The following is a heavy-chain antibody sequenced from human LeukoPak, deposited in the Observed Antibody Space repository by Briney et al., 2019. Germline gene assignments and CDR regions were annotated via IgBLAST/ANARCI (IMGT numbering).Heavy chain of an antibody. J-gene: IGHJ4*02. CDR2: IYYSGT. D-gene: IGHD6-19*01. CDR1: GGSISSYY. Sequence: SETLSLTCTVSGGSISSYYWTWIRQPPEKGLEWIGYIYYSGTNYNPSLKSRVTMSIDTSKNQFSLKLSSVTAADTAVYYCARRVAGSYYWGQGTLVTVSS. CDR3: ARRVAGSYY. V-gene: IGHV4-59*12.